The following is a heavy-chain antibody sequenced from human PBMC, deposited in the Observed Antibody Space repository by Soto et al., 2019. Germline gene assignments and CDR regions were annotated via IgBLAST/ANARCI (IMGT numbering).Heavy chain of an antibody. CDR3: ARSIVVVTALDY. J-gene: IGHJ4*02. Sequence: ASVKVSCKASGYTFTSYAMHWVRQAPGQRLEWMGWINAGNGNTKYSQKFQGRVTITRDTSASTAYMELSSLRSEDTAVYYCARSIVVVTALDYWGQGTLVTVSS. CDR2: INAGNGNT. V-gene: IGHV1-3*01. D-gene: IGHD2-21*02. CDR1: GYTFTSYA.